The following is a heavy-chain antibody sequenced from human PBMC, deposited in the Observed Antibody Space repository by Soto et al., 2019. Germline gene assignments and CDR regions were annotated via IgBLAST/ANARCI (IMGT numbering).Heavy chain of an antibody. CDR3: ARYCSSTSCHYFDY. CDR1: GGRISSGGYA. J-gene: IGHJ4*02. CDR2: IYHSGST. V-gene: IGHV4-30-2*01. D-gene: IGHD2-2*01. Sequence: PLSLTCAVSGGRISSGGYAWSWIRQPPGKGLEWIGYIYHSGSTYYNPSLKSRVTISVDRSKKQFSLKLRSVTAADTAVYYCARYCSSTSCHYFDYWGQGTLVTVSS.